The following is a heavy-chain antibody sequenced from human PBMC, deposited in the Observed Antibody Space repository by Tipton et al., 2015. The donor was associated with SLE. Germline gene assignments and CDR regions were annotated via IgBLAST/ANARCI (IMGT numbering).Heavy chain of an antibody. D-gene: IGHD6-13*01. CDR1: GYSISSGYF. CDR2: IYHSGST. Sequence: TLSLTCAVSGYSISSGYFWGGIRQPPGKGLVWMGSIYHSGSTYYNPSLKSRVTISVDTSKNQFSLKLSSVTAADTAVYYCARDIAAAGTYYFDYWGQGTLVTVSS. CDR3: ARDIAAAGTYYFDY. V-gene: IGHV4-38-2*01. J-gene: IGHJ4*02.